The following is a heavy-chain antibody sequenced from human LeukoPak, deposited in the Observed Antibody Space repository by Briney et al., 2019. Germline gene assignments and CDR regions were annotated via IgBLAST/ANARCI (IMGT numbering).Heavy chain of an antibody. D-gene: IGHD6-19*01. CDR2: INHSGST. Sequence: KTSETLSLTCAVYGGSFSGYYWSWIRQPPGKGLEWIGEINHSGSTNYNPSLKSRVTISVDTSKNQFSLKLSSVTAADTAVYYCARGRRPVAANNYFDYWGQGTLVTVSS. CDR3: ARGRRPVAANNYFDY. CDR1: GGSFSGYY. J-gene: IGHJ4*02. V-gene: IGHV4-34*01.